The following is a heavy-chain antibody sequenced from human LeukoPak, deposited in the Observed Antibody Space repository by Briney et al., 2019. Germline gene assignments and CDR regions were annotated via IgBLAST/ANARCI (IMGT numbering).Heavy chain of an antibody. CDR2: IYPSGST. CDR1: GSSINSAYY. V-gene: IGHV4-38-2*02. J-gene: IGHJ4*02. Sequence: SETLSLTCTVSGSSINSAYYWGWIRQPPGKGLEWIGTIYPSGSTSYNPSLKSRVTISLDTSKNQFSLKLNSVTAADTAVYFCAERSAYESLFDYWGQGTLVTVSS. CDR3: AERSAYESLFDY. D-gene: IGHD5-12*01.